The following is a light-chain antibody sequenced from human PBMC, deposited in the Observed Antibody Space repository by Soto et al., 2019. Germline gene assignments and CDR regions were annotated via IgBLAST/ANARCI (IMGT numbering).Light chain of an antibody. CDR2: EVG. CDR1: SSDVGAYNR. V-gene: IGLV2-14*01. Sequence: QSALTQPASVSGSPGQSITISCTGTSSDVGAYNRVSWYQQHSGKAPKLMIYEVGNRPSGVSNRFSGSKSGNTASLTISGLQAEDEADYYCLSYTTSSSYVFGTGTKV. CDR3: LSYTTSSSYV. J-gene: IGLJ1*01.